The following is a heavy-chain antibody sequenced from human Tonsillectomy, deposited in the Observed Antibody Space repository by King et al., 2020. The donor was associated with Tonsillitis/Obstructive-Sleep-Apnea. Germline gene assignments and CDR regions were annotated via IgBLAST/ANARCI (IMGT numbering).Heavy chain of an antibody. J-gene: IGHJ4*02. V-gene: IGHV3-9*01. CDR3: AKGQYQLLFPFDY. Sequence: VQLVESGGGLVQPGRSLRLSCAASGFTFDDYAMHWVRQAPGKGLEWVSGISWNSGSIGYADSVKGRFTISRDNAKNSLYLQMISLRAEDTALYYCAKGQYQLLFPFDYWGQGTLVTVSS. CDR2: ISWNSGSI. D-gene: IGHD2-2*01. CDR1: GFTFDDYA.